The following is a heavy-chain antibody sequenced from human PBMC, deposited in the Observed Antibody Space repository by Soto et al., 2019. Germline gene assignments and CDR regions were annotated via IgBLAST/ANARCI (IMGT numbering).Heavy chain of an antibody. Sequence: EVQLVESGGGLVQPGGSLRLSCVASGITFSGYWMHWVRQVPGQGLVWVSRINNAGTTTHYADSVKGRFTISRDNAKNTLYLHMNSLRAEDTAVYYCARGGRNSGNYYGNLDYWGQGTLVTVSS. V-gene: IGHV3-74*01. CDR1: GITFSGYW. D-gene: IGHD3-10*01. CDR3: ARGGRNSGNYYGNLDY. J-gene: IGHJ4*02. CDR2: INNAGTTT.